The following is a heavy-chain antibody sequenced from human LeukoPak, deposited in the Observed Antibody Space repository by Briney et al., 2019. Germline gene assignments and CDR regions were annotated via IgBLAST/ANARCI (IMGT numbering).Heavy chain of an antibody. CDR3: ARGGDGYNPGGFDY. CDR2: IYYSGST. V-gene: IGHV4-39*01. Sequence: SETLSLTCTVSGGSISSSSYYWGWLRQPPGKGLEWIGSIYYSGSTYYNPSLKSRVTISVDTSKNQFSLKLSSVTAADTAVYYCARGGDGYNPGGFDYWGQGTLVTVSS. J-gene: IGHJ4*02. CDR1: GGSISSSSYY. D-gene: IGHD5-24*01.